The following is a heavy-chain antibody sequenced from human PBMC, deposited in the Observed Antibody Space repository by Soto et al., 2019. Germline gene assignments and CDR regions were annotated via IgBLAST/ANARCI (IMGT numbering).Heavy chain of an antibody. J-gene: IGHJ4*02. Sequence: QVQLVESGGGVVQPGTSLRLSCSASGFTLSGVDMHWVRQAPGKGRGWVAVMSHDGRNHDYADSVKGRFTVSRGSSKSTLYLQMNSLRTEDAAVYYCSKGRWYTSSSRSDCWGQGTLVTFSS. V-gene: IGHV3-30*18. CDR3: SKGRWYTSSSRSDC. CDR1: GFTLSGVD. CDR2: MSHDGRNH. D-gene: IGHD6-6*01.